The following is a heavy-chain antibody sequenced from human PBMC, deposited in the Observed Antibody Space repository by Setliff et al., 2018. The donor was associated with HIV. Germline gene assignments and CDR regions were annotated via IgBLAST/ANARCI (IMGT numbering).Heavy chain of an antibody. J-gene: IGHJ3*02. CDR1: GDSINSGDSY. D-gene: IGHD2-15*01. CDR3: ARDPRPFGGNSAGAFDM. V-gene: IGHV4-30-4*08. Sequence: LSLTCSVSGDSINSGDSYWSWIRQPPGKGLEWIGYIFYSGTTYYNPSLQSRVAISLDASKNQFSLRLSSVTAADTAMYYCARDPRPFGGNSAGAFDMWGQGTMVTVSS. CDR2: IFYSGTT.